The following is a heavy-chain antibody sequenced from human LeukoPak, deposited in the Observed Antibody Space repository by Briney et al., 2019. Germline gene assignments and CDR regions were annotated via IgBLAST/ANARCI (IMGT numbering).Heavy chain of an antibody. CDR3: AGHNDYGEYLTWSLNF. D-gene: IGHD4-17*01. CDR2: IYRGGST. J-gene: IGHJ4*02. CDR1: GFTVSSNY. Sequence: GGSLRLSCAVSGFTVSSNYMSWVRQAPGKGLEWVSIIYRGGSTYYADSVKGRFTISRDNSKNTLYLQMNSLRAEDTAVYYCAGHNDYGEYLTWSLNFGGQGTLVTVSS. V-gene: IGHV3-53*01.